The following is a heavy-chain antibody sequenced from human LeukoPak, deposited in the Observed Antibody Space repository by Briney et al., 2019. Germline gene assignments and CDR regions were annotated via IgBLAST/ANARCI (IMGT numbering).Heavy chain of an antibody. CDR2: IYYSGST. J-gene: IGHJ4*02. Sequence: PSETLSLTCTVSGGPISSYYWSWIRQPPGKGLEWIGYIYYSGSTNYNPSLKSRVAISVDTSKDQFSLKLSSVTAADTAVYYCARVVTESGYGPLNYWGQGTLVTVSS. CDR1: GGPISSYY. D-gene: IGHD5-12*01. V-gene: IGHV4-59*01. CDR3: ARVVTESGYGPLNY.